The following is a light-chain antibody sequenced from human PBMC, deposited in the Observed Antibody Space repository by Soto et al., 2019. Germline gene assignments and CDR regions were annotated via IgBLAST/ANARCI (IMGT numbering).Light chain of an antibody. CDR2: EVT. Sequence: QSALTQPASVSGFPGQSITISCTGTGSDIGAYNYVSWYQHHPGKAPKLLIHEVTNRPSGVSRRFSGSKSGNTASLTISQPRAEDEDDYYCNSFTTSSPLLFGGGTKLTVL. V-gene: IGLV2-14*01. CDR1: GSDIGAYNY. J-gene: IGLJ3*02. CDR3: NSFTTSSPLL.